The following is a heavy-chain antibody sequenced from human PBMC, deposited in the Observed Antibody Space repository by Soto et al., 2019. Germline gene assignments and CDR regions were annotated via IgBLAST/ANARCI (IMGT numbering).Heavy chain of an antibody. Sequence: QVQLVESGGGVVQPGRSLRLSCAASGFTFSSYGMHWVRQAPGKGLEWVAVISYDGSNKYYADSVKGRFTISRDNSKNTLYLQMNSLRAEDTAVYYCARGSKDSYPGSRIFDFWGRGTLVTVSS. CDR3: ARGSKDSYPGSRIFDF. CDR2: ISYDGSNK. D-gene: IGHD2-15*01. J-gene: IGHJ4*02. V-gene: IGHV3-30*03. CDR1: GFTFSSYG.